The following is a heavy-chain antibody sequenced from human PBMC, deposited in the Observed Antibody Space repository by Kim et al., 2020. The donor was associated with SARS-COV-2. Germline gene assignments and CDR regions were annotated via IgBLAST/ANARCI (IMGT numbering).Heavy chain of an antibody. CDR2: ISSSSSYI. V-gene: IGHV3-21*01. CDR3: ARGSHTYYYDSSGLFRGDY. CDR1: GFTFSSYS. D-gene: IGHD3-22*01. Sequence: GGSLRLSCSASGFTFSSYSMNWVRQAPGKGLEWVSSISSSSSYIYYADSVKGRFTISRDNAKNSLYLQMNNLRAEDTAVYYCARGSHTYYYDSSGLFRGDYWGQGTLVTVSS. J-gene: IGHJ4*02.